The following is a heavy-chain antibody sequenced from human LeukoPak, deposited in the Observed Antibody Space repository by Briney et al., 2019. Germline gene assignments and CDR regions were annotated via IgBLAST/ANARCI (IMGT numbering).Heavy chain of an antibody. V-gene: IGHV4-59*08. CDR3: AKGIAVAGAYNWFDP. CDR2: IYYSGST. D-gene: IGHD6-19*01. J-gene: IGHJ5*02. Sequence: KPSETLSLTCTVSGGSISSYYWSWIRQPPGKGLEWIAYIYYSGSTNYNPSLKSRVTISVDTSKNQFSLKLSSVTAADTAVYYCAKGIAVAGAYNWFDPWGQGTLVTVSS. CDR1: GGSISSYY.